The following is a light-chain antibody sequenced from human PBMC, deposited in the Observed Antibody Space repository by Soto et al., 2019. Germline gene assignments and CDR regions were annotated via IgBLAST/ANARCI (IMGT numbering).Light chain of an antibody. Sequence: DIXXXQSPSSLXAXXXXXVTXTXXASQDISNHLHWYQQKPGKAPKLLIYDASNLETGVPSRFSGSGSGTNFTVTISSLQPDDIATYYCQQYDHKITFGGGTKVEIK. CDR2: DAS. CDR1: QDISNH. CDR3: QQYDHKIT. J-gene: IGKJ4*01. V-gene: IGKV1-33*01.